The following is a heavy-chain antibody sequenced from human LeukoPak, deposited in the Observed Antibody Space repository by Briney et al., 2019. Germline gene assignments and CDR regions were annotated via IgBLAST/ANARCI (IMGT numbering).Heavy chain of an antibody. D-gene: IGHD1-14*01. V-gene: IGHV3-30*02. CDR1: GFTFSSYV. CDR3: AKATKPNRRVPDAFDI. J-gene: IGHJ3*02. Sequence: GGSLRLSCAASGFTFSSYVMHWVRQAPGKGLEWVAFIRYDGSNKYYADSVKGRFTISRDNSKNTLYLQMNSLRAEDTAVYYCAKATKPNRRVPDAFDIWGQGTMVTVSS. CDR2: IRYDGSNK.